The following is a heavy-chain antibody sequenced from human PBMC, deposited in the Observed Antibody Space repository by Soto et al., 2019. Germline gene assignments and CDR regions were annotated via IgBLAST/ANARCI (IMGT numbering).Heavy chain of an antibody. CDR3: SRRRDWTATDPLDY. CDR2: IRNKVNTYAT. Sequence: EVQLVESGGGLVQPGGSLKLSCAASGFTFTDSAIHWVRQASGKGPEWVGRIRNKVNTYATAYAASVKGRFTISRDDATGTTYLQMYSLKTEDTAVYYCSRRRDWTATDPLDYWGQGTLVTVSS. D-gene: IGHD2-21*01. CDR1: GFTFTDSA. V-gene: IGHV3-73*02. J-gene: IGHJ4*02.